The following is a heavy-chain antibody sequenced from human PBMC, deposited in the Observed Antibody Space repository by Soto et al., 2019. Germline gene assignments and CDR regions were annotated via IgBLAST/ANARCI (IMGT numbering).Heavy chain of an antibody. D-gene: IGHD3-22*01. Sequence: ASVKVSCKASGYTFTSCYMHWVRQAPGQGLEWMGIINPSGGSTSYAQKFQGRVTMTRDTSTSTVYMELSSLRSEDTAVYYCARGTRRYYDSSGYLDYWGQGTLVTVSS. CDR1: GYTFTSCY. CDR2: INPSGGST. V-gene: IGHV1-46*03. CDR3: ARGTRRYYDSSGYLDY. J-gene: IGHJ4*02.